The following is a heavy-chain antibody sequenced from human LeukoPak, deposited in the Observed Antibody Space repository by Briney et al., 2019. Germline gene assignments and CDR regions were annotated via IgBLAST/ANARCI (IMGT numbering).Heavy chain of an antibody. Sequence: ASVKVSCNTSGYTFTSYGISWVRQAPGQGLEWMGWISAYNGNTNYAQKLQGRVTMTTDTSTSTAYMELRSLRSNDTAVYYCASQSPACDYWGQGTLVAVSS. CDR2: ISAYNGNT. CDR1: GYTFTSYG. J-gene: IGHJ4*02. V-gene: IGHV1-18*01. CDR3: ASQSPACDY.